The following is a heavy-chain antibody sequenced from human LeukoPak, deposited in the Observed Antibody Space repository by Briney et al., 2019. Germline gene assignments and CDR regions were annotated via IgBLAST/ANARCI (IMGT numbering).Heavy chain of an antibody. J-gene: IGHJ5*02. D-gene: IGHD2-21*01. V-gene: IGHV3-48*03. CDR2: ISSSGSTI. Sequence: GGSLRLSCAASGFTFSSYEMNWVRQAPGKGLEWVSYISSSGSTIYYADSVKGRFTTFRDNSKKTLYLQMNSLRAEDTAMYYCAKDVGVNWFDPWGQGTLVTVSS. CDR1: GFTFSSYE. CDR3: AKDVGVNWFDP.